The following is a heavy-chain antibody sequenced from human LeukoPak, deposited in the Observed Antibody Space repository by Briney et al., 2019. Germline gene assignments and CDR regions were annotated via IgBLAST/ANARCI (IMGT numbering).Heavy chain of an antibody. D-gene: IGHD3-9*01. CDR3: ARDGVLYYDILTGYLTN. V-gene: IGHV3-64*01. J-gene: IGHJ4*02. CDR1: GFTFSSYA. Sequence: GGSLRLSCAASGFTFSSYAMHWVRQAPGKGLEYVSAISSNGGSAYYANSVKGRFTISRDNSKNTLYLQMGSLRAEDMAVYYCARDGVLYYDILTGYLTNWGQGTLVTVSS. CDR2: ISSNGGSA.